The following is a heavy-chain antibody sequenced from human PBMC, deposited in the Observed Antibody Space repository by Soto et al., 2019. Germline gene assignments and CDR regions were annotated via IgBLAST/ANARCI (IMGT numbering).Heavy chain of an antibody. CDR3: AREMYGSGPDYGMDV. V-gene: IGHV3-53*01. CDR2: IYSGGST. D-gene: IGHD3-10*01. CDR1: GFTVSSNY. Sequence: GSLRLSCAASGFTVSSNYMSWVRQAPGKGLEWVSVIYSGGSTYYADSVKGRFTISRDNSKNTLYLQMNSLRAEDTAVYYCAREMYGSGPDYGMDVWGQGTTVTVSS. J-gene: IGHJ6*02.